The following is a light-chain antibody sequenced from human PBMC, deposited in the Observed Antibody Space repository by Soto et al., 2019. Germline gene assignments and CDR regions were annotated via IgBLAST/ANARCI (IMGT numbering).Light chain of an antibody. CDR1: QSIRTY. CDR3: QQTYSTPLT. V-gene: IGKV1-39*01. CDR2: AAS. J-gene: IGKJ4*01. Sequence: DIQMTQSPSSLSASVGDRVTISCRASQSIRTYINWYQQKPGKAPKLLIYAASNLPSGVPSRFSVSGSGTEFTLTISSLQREDFATYHCQQTYSTPLTFGGGTNMEI.